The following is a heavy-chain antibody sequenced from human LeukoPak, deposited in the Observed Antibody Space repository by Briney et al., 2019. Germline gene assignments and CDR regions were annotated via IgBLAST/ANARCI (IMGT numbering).Heavy chain of an antibody. J-gene: IGHJ6*02. CDR2: ISSSSSYI. D-gene: IGHD3-10*01. V-gene: IGHV3-21*04. CDR1: GFTFSSYS. CDR3: AKSVVRGVSVFGGMDV. Sequence: PGGSLRLSCAASGFTFSSYSMNWVRQAPGKGLEWVSSISSSSSYIYYADSVKGRFTISRDNSKNTLYLQMNSLRAEDTAVYYCAKSVVRGVSVFGGMDVWGQGTTVTVSS.